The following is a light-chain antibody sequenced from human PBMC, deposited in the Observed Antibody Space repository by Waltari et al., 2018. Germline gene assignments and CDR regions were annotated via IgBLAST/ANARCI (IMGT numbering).Light chain of an antibody. CDR1: QDISNY. J-gene: IGKJ3*01. CDR2: DAS. CDR3: QQYDNLPLFT. V-gene: IGKV1-33*01. Sequence: DIQMTQSPSSLSASVVDRVTITCQASQDISNYLNWYQQKPGKAPKLLIYDASNLETGVPSRFSGSGSGTDFTFTISSLQPEDIATYYCQQYDNLPLFTFGPGTKVDIK.